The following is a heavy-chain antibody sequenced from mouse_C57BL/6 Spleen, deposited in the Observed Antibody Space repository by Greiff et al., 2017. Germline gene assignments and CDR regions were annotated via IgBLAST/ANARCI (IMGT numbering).Heavy chain of an antibody. CDR3: AIKGFSSYYAMDY. Sequence: VQLQQSGAELVKPGASVKMSCKASGYTFTSYWITWVKQRPGQGLEWIGDIYPGSGSTNYNEEFKSKATMTVDTSSSTAYMQLSSLTSEDSAVYYCAIKGFSSYYAMDYWGQGTSVTVSS. V-gene: IGHV1-55*01. J-gene: IGHJ4*01. D-gene: IGHD1-1*01. CDR1: GYTFTSYW. CDR2: IYPGSGST.